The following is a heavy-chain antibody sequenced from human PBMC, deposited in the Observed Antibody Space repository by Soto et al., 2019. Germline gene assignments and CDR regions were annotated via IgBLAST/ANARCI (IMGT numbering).Heavy chain of an antibody. V-gene: IGHV1-24*01. J-gene: IGHJ4*02. D-gene: IGHD3-22*01. Sequence: ASVKVSCKVSGYTLTGLSMHWVRQAPGKGLEWMGGFDPEDGETIYAQKFQGRVTMIEDTSTDTAYMELSSLRSEDTAVYYYATAQRYYNDFRGYQAQCEYWGQATLVNVSS. CDR1: GYTLTGLS. CDR3: ATAQRYYNDFRGYQAQCEY. CDR2: FDPEDGET.